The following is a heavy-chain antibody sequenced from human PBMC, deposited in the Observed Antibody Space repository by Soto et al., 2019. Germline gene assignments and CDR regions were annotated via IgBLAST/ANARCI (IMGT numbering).Heavy chain of an antibody. V-gene: IGHV4-34*01. CDR1: GGFVSSGSYY. J-gene: IGHJ3*02. Sequence: QVQLQQWGAGLLKPSETLSLTCAVYGGFVSSGSYYWSWIRQPPGKGLEWIGEMSHSGGTHFNPPLKSRVTISGDTSKNQFSLNIYSVTAADTALYYCARVERGTVTTVVDAFDIWGPGTMVTVSS. D-gene: IGHD1-1*01. CDR3: ARVERGTVTTVVDAFDI. CDR2: MSHSGGT.